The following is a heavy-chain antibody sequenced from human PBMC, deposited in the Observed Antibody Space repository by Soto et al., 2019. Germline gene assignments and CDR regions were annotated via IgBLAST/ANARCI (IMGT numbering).Heavy chain of an antibody. V-gene: IGHV4-34*01. CDR3: ARAAGYCTNGVCYYIDV. CDR1: GGSFSGYY. D-gene: IGHD2-8*01. CDR2: INHSGRT. Sequence: QVQLQQWGAGLLKPSETLSLTCAVYGGSFSGYYWSWIRQPPGNGLEWIGKINHSGRTNYNPYLNSRVTISVDSSKNQFSLKLSSVTAADTAVYYCARAAGYCTNGVCYYIDVWGKGTTFTVSS. J-gene: IGHJ6*03.